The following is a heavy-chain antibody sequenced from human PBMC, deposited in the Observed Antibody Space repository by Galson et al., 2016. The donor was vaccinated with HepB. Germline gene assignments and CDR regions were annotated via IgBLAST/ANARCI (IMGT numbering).Heavy chain of an antibody. CDR1: GISFSTFS. Sequence: SLRLSCAASGISFSTFSMNWVRQAPGQGLEWLSSFSSNGDFINYADSVKGRFTISRDNADNSLFLHMSSLRAEDTAIYYCARDNSHCGRTSCIPTYRYFNLWGRGTLVTVSS. V-gene: IGHV3-21*01. CDR2: FSSNGDFI. CDR3: ARDNSHCGRTSCIPTYRYFNL. J-gene: IGHJ2*01. D-gene: IGHD2-2*01.